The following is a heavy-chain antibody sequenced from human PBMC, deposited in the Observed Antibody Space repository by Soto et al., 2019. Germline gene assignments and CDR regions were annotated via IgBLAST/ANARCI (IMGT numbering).Heavy chain of an antibody. Sequence: QVQLQQWGAGLLKPSETLSLTCAVYGGSFSGYYWSWIRQPPGKGLEWIGEINHSGTTPSNPSLPSRFTMSVEPSKHQFSLSVNSATAADTAVYYWGRGGMDTHQGDYAFDYWGQGTRVTVSS. CDR1: GGSFSGYY. V-gene: IGHV4-34*01. CDR2: INHSGTT. D-gene: IGHD4-17*01. CDR3: GRGGMDTHQGDYAFDY. J-gene: IGHJ4*02.